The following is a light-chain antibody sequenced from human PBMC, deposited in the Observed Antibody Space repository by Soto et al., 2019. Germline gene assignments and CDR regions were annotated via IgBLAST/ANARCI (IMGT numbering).Light chain of an antibody. CDR2: GNS. J-gene: IGLJ1*01. CDR3: QSYDSSLKV. CDR1: SSNIGAGYD. Sequence: QSVLTQPPSVSGAPGQRVTISCTGSSSNIGAGYDVHWYQQLPGTAPKLLIYGNSNRPSGVPDRFFGSNSGTSASLAITGLQAEDEADYYCQSYDSSLKVFGTGTKVTV. V-gene: IGLV1-40*01.